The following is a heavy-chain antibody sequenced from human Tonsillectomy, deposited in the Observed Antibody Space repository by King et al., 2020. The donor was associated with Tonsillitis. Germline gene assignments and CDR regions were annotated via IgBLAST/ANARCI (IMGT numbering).Heavy chain of an antibody. CDR3: ARHRRVVLVPDAPDS. CDR1: GGSISSNSYY. CDR2: MYHSGST. V-gene: IGHV4-39*01. D-gene: IGHD2-8*02. J-gene: IGHJ4*02. Sequence: VQLQESGPGLVKPSETLSLTCTVSGGSISSNSYYWGWIRQPPGKGLEWIGSMYHSGSTYYNPSLKSRVTISVDTSKNQFSLKLSSVTPADTAVYYCARHRRVVLVPDAPDSWGQGTLVTVSS.